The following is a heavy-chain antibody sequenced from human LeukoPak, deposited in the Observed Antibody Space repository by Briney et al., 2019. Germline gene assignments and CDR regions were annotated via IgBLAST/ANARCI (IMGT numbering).Heavy chain of an antibody. D-gene: IGHD6-6*01. CDR3: ARGASIAARRFDY. CDR2: INHSEST. J-gene: IGHJ4*02. CDR1: GGSFSGYY. V-gene: IGHV4-34*01. Sequence: SETLSLTCAVYGGSFSGYYWSWIRQPPGKGLEWIGEINHSESTNYNPSLKSRVTISVDTSKNQFSLKLSSVTAADTAVYYCARGASIAARRFDYWGQGTLVTVSS.